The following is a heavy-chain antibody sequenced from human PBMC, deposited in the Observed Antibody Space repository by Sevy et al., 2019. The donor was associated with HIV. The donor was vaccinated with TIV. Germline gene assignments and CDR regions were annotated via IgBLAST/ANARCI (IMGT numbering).Heavy chain of an antibody. V-gene: IGHV3-30-3*01. CDR3: ALERLSSNVAEYFQN. J-gene: IGHJ1*01. D-gene: IGHD1-1*01. CDR1: GFTFTSYS. Sequence: GGSLRLSCAASGFTFTSYSMHWVRQAPGKGLEWVATISYDATNKHYADSVKGRFPISRDNSRNSLFLQMNSLRSEDTAVYYCALERLSSNVAEYFQNWGQGTLVTVSS. CDR2: ISYDATNK.